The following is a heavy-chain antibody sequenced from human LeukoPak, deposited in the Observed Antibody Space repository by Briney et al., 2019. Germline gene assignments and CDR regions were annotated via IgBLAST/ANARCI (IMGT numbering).Heavy chain of an antibody. CDR1: GGPISSYY. CDR3: ARGIPTTRYVYYYYMDV. J-gene: IGHJ6*03. Sequence: SETLSLTCTVSGGPISSYYWSWIRQPPGKGLEWIGYIYYSGSTNYNPSLKSRVTISVDTSKNQFSLKLRSVTAADTAVYYCARGIPTTRYVYYYYMDVWGKGTTVTISS. V-gene: IGHV4-59*01. CDR2: IYYSGST. D-gene: IGHD1-26*01.